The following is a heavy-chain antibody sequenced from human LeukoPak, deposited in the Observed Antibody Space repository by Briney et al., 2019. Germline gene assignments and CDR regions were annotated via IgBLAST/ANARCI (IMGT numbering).Heavy chain of an antibody. CDR3: ARGGLPIWFGELLYDY. CDR1: GYTFTSYG. CDR2: ISAYNGNT. Sequence: ASVKVSCKASGYTFTSYGISWVRQAPGQGLEWMGWISAYNGNTNYAQKLQGRVTMTTDTSTSTAYMELRSLRSDDTAVYYCARGGLPIWFGELLYDYWGQGTLVTVSS. D-gene: IGHD3-10*01. V-gene: IGHV1-18*01. J-gene: IGHJ4*02.